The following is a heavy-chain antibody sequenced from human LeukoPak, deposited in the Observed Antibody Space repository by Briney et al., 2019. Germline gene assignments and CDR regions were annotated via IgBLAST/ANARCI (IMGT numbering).Heavy chain of an antibody. V-gene: IGHV3-23*01. CDR2: ISGSGGST. Sequence: GGSLRLSCAASGFTFSSYAMSWVRQAPGKGLEWVSAISGSGGSTYYADSVKGRFTISRDNSKNTPYLQMNSLRAEDTAVYYCAKRDEMRITMIVVVSFDYWGQGTLVTVSS. CDR3: AKRDEMRITMIVVVSFDY. D-gene: IGHD3-22*01. J-gene: IGHJ4*02. CDR1: GFTFSSYA.